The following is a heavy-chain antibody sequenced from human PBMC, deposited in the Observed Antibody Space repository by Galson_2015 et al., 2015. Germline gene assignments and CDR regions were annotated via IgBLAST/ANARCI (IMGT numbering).Heavy chain of an antibody. J-gene: IGHJ4*02. CDR2: ISYDGSNK. Sequence: SLRLSCAASGFTFSSYAMHWVRQAPGKGLEWVAVISYDGSNKYYADSVKGRFTISRDNSKNTLYLQMNSLRAEDTAVYYCARGLIVATIMLSPRSWSFDYWGQGTLVTVSS. CDR1: GFTFSSYA. D-gene: IGHD5-12*01. V-gene: IGHV3-30-3*01. CDR3: ARGLIVATIMLSPRSWSFDY.